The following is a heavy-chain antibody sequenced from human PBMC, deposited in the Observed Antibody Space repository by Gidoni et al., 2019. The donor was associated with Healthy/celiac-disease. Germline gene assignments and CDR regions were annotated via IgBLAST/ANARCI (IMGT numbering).Heavy chain of an antibody. CDR2: INAGNGNT. CDR1: GYTFTSYA. D-gene: IGHD6-19*01. Sequence: QVQLVQSGAEEKKPGASVKVSCKASGYTFTSYAMHWVRQAPGQRLEWMGWINAGNGNTKYSQKFQGRVTITRDTSASTAYMELSSLRSEDTAVYYCARDARLSGAVAGNNWFDPWGQGTLVTVSS. V-gene: IGHV1-3*05. J-gene: IGHJ5*02. CDR3: ARDARLSGAVAGNNWFDP.